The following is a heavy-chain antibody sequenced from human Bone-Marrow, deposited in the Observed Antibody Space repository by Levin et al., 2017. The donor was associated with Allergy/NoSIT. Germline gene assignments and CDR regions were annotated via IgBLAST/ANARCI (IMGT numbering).Heavy chain of an antibody. CDR3: AREGRSGMSTITKAFDI. D-gene: IGHD5-24*01. CDR2: IKSDGSST. V-gene: IGHV3-74*01. CDR1: GFTFSNYW. J-gene: IGHJ3*02. Sequence: GGSLRLSCAASGFTFSNYWMHWVRQAPGKGLVWVSRIKSDGSSTSYADSVKGRFTISRDNAKNTLYLQMSSLRAEATAVYYCAREGRSGMSTITKAFDIWGQGTMVTASS.